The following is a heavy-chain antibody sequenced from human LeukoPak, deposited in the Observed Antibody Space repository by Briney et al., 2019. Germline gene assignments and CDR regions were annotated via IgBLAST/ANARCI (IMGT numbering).Heavy chain of an antibody. CDR3: TSSNSGSYFAFDI. CDR1: GFTFGDYA. V-gene: IGHV3-49*03. D-gene: IGHD1-26*01. J-gene: IGHJ3*02. Sequence: PGGSLRLSCTASGFTFGDYAMSWFRQAPGKGLEWVGFIRSKAYGGTTEYAASVKGRFTISRDDSKSIAYLQMNSLKTEDTAVYYCTSSNSGSYFAFDIWGQGTMVTVSS. CDR2: IRSKAYGGTT.